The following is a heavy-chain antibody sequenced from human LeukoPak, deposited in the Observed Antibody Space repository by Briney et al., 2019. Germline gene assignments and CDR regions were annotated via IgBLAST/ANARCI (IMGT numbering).Heavy chain of an antibody. D-gene: IGHD1-7*01. CDR2: INRDGSDK. V-gene: IGHV3-7*03. J-gene: IGHJ2*01. Sequence: GGSLRLSCAASGFTLSSYWMTWVRQAPGKGPEWVANINRDGSDKHYMDSVKGRFTISRDNSKNTLYLQMNSLRAEDTAVYYCAKVELRGWYFDLWGRGTLVTVSS. CDR3: AKVELRGWYFDL. CDR1: GFTLSSYW.